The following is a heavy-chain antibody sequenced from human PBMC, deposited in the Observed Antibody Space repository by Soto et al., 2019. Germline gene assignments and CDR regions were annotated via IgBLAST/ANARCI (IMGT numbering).Heavy chain of an antibody. D-gene: IGHD2-21*02. V-gene: IGHV1-18*01. CDR1: GYTFTSYG. CDR2: ISAYNGNT. Sequence: QVQLVQSGAEVKKPGASVKVSCKASGYTFTSYGISWVRQAPGQGLEWMGWISAYNGNTNYAQKFQGRVTITADESTSTAYMELSSLRSEDTAVYYCASSPDCGGDCYPYAFDIWGQGTMVTVSS. CDR3: ASSPDCGGDCYPYAFDI. J-gene: IGHJ3*02.